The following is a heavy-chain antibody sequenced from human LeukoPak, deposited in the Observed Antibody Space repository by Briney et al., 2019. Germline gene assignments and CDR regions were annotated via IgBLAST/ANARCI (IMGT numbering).Heavy chain of an antibody. CDR2: ISYDGSNK. V-gene: IGHV3-30-3*02. Sequence: GGSLRLSCAASGFTFSSYAMPWVRQAPGKGLEWVAVISYDGSNKYYADSVKGRFTISRDNSKNTLYLQMNSLRAEDTALYYCAKKLLWFGELSPGAFDIWGQGTMVTVSS. J-gene: IGHJ3*02. CDR1: GFTFSSYA. D-gene: IGHD3-10*01. CDR3: AKKLLWFGELSPGAFDI.